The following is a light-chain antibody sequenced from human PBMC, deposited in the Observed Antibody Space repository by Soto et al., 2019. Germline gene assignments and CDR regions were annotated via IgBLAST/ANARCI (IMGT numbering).Light chain of an antibody. CDR3: QTWGSGIVV. CDR1: SGHSNYA. J-gene: IGLJ2*01. CDR2: LNSDGSH. V-gene: IGLV4-69*01. Sequence: QPVLTQSASASASLGASVNLTCTLSSGHSNYAIAWHQQQSEKGPRYLMKLNSDGSHSKGDGIPDRFSGSSSGAERYHTISSLQSEDEADYYCQTWGSGIVVLGGGTELTLL.